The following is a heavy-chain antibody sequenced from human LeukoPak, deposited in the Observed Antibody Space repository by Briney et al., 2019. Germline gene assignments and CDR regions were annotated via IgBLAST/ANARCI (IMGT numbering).Heavy chain of an antibody. CDR1: GYTFTGYY. D-gene: IGHD1-26*01. V-gene: IGHV1-2*06. CDR2: INPNRGGT. J-gene: IGHJ4*02. CDR3: ARVPGSWGDDY. Sequence: ASVKVSCKASGYTFTGYYMHWVRQAPGQGVEWMGRINPNRGGTNYAKKFQGRVTMTRDTAISTAYMELSRLRSDDTAVYYCARVPGSWGDDYWGQGTLVTVSS.